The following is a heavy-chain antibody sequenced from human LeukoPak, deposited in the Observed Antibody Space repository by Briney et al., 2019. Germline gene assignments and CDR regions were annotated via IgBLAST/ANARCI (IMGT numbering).Heavy chain of an antibody. CDR1: GYTFTGYY. V-gene: IGHV1-2*02. Sequence: EASVKVSCKASGYTFTGYYMHWVRQAPGQGLEWMGWINPNSGGTNYAQKFQGRVTMTRDTSISTAYMELSRLRSDGTAVYYCARVVRAWIQLYQLDYWGQGTLVTVSS. D-gene: IGHD5-18*01. CDR3: ARVVRAWIQLYQLDY. CDR2: INPNSGGT. J-gene: IGHJ4*02.